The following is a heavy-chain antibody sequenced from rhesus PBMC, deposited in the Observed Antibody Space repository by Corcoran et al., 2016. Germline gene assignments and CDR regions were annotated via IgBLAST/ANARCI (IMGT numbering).Heavy chain of an antibody. Sequence: QVQLQESGPGLVKPSETLSLTCAVSGGSISSGYYSCSWIRQPPGKGLEWFGYITYIGSTSYNPSIKSRVTISRDTSKNQFSLKLSSVTAADTAVYYCARADDSNGHSRFDVWGAGVLVTVSS. J-gene: IGHJ5-1*01. CDR2: ITYIGST. CDR1: GGSISSGYYS. V-gene: IGHV4-122*02. D-gene: IGHD1-14*01. CDR3: ARADDSNGHSRFDV.